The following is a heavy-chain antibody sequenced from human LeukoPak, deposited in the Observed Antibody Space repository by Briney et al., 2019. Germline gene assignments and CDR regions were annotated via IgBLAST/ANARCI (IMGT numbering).Heavy chain of an antibody. J-gene: IGHJ4*02. CDR2: ISWDGGST. D-gene: IGHD2-2*02. V-gene: IGHV3-43D*03. CDR1: GFTFDDYA. CDR3: AKGPYCSSTSCYTPYFDY. Sequence: PGGSLRLSCAASGFTFDDYAMHWVRQAPGKGLEGGSLISWDGGSTYYADSVKGRFTISRDNSKNSLYLQMNSLRAEDTALYYCAKGPYCSSTSCYTPYFDYWGQGTLVTVSS.